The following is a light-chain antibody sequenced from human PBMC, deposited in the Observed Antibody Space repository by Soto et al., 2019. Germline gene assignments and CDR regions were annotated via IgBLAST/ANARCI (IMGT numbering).Light chain of an antibody. CDR3: QQYGGSPRT. CDR1: QSINSF. V-gene: IGKV3-20*01. CDR2: GAS. Sequence: ENWLTPSPGPLSLSPGEGATLSCRASQSINSFLAWYQQRRGQAPRLLIHGASNRATGIPDRFSGSGSGTDFTLTISRLEPEDFAVYYCQQYGGSPRTFGQGTKVDIK. J-gene: IGKJ1*01.